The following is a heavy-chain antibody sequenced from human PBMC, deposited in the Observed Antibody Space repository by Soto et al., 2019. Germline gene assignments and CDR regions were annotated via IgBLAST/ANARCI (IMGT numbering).Heavy chain of an antibody. D-gene: IGHD6-13*01. CDR1: GFTFRSYS. Sequence: EVHLVESGGGLVQTGGSLRLSCAASGFTFRSYSLNWVRQAPGKGLEWVSYITSSGTTVYYADSVRGRFTISRDNAKNSLYLQMNSLRDDDTAVYYCARGSSNWAYYFDFWGQGTLVTVSS. J-gene: IGHJ4*02. CDR2: ITSSGTTV. V-gene: IGHV3-48*02. CDR3: ARGSSNWAYYFDF.